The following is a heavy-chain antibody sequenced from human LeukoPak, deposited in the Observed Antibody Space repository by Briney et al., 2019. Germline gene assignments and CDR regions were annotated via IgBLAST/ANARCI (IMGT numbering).Heavy chain of an antibody. CDR2: ISAYNGYT. J-gene: IGHJ5*02. V-gene: IGHV1-18*01. CDR1: GYTFTSYG. CDR3: ARDEGEYSSSSSRSP. D-gene: IGHD6-6*01. Sequence: GASVKVSCKASGYTFTSYGISWVRQAPGQGLEWMGWISAYNGYTSYARNFQGRVTMTTDASTTTAYMELRSLRSDDTAVYYCARDEGEYSSSSSRSPWGQGTLVTVSS.